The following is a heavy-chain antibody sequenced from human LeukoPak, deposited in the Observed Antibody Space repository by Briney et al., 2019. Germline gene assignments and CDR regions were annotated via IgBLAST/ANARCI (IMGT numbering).Heavy chain of an antibody. Sequence: PGGSLRLSCAASGFTFSSYAMHWVRQAPGKGLEWVAVISYDGSNKYYADSVKGRFTISRDNSKNTLYLQMNSLRAEDTAVYYCASSYRSGGSCYSELGDWGQGTLVTVSS. D-gene: IGHD2-15*01. CDR1: GFTFSSYA. CDR3: ASSYRSGGSCYSELGD. J-gene: IGHJ4*02. V-gene: IGHV3-30*04. CDR2: ISYDGSNK.